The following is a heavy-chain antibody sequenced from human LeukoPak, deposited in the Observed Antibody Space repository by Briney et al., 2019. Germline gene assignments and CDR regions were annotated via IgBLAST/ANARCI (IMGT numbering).Heavy chain of an antibody. CDR3: ARRPSFDY. CDR2: IKQDGSEK. Sequence: GGSLRLSCVASGFTFSSYWMSWVRQAPGKGLEWVASIKQDGSEKYYVDSVKGRFTISRDNAKNSLYLQMSSLRAEDTAVYYCARRPSFDYWGQGTLVTVSS. CDR1: GFTFSSYW. V-gene: IGHV3-7*01. J-gene: IGHJ4*02.